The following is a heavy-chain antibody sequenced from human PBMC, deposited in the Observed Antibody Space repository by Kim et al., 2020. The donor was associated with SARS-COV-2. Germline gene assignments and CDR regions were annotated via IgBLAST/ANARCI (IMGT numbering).Heavy chain of an antibody. CDR1: GGSFSGYY. CDR3: ARERPYNRAYFDY. J-gene: IGHJ4*02. Sequence: SETLSLTCAVYGGSFSGYYWSWIRQPPGKGLEWIGEINHSGSTNYNPSLKGRVTISVDTSKNQFSLKLSSVTAADTAVYYCARERPYNRAYFDYWGQETLVTVSS. V-gene: IGHV4-34*01. D-gene: IGHD1-1*01. CDR2: INHSGST.